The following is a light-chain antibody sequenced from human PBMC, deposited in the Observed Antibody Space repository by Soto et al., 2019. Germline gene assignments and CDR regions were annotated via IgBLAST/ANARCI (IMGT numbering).Light chain of an antibody. Sequence: DIQMTQSPSTLSASVGDRVNITCRASQSINSWLAWYQQKPGKAPNLLIYDASSLESGVPSRFSGSGSGTEFTLTISSLQPDDFATYYCQQYNSYPLTVGGGTKVEIK. V-gene: IGKV1-5*01. CDR1: QSINSW. CDR3: QQYNSYPLT. CDR2: DAS. J-gene: IGKJ4*01.